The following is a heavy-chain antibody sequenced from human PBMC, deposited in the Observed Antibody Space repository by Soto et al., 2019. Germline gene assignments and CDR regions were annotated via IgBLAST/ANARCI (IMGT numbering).Heavy chain of an antibody. CDR2: VHYFGRT. V-gene: IGHV4-34*01. CDR1: GGSFSGHY. CDR3: ATFSLPMGPGFDP. D-gene: IGHD3-10*01. J-gene: IGHJ5*02. Sequence: PSDTLSLTCALSGGSFSGHYWGWIRQPPGKGLEWLAEVHYFGRTKYTASLKILINISLEAGRKQLALRLSSVTAADTAVYYCATFSLPMGPGFDPWGQGTPVTV.